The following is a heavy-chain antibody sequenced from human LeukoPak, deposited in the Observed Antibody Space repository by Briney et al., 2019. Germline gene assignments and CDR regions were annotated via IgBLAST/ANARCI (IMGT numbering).Heavy chain of an antibody. Sequence: GGSLRLSCAASGFTFSSYWMSWVRQAPGKGLEWVANIKQDGSEKYYVDSVKGRFTISRDNAKNSLYPQMNSLRAEDTAVYYCARVRGTSGSYLWLYWGQGTLVTVSS. J-gene: IGHJ4*02. CDR1: GFTFSSYW. D-gene: IGHD1-26*01. CDR2: IKQDGSEK. V-gene: IGHV3-7*01. CDR3: ARVRGTSGSYLWLY.